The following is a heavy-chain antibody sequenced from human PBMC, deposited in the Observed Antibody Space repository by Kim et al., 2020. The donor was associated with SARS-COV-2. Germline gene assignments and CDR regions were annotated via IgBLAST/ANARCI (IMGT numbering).Heavy chain of an antibody. J-gene: IGHJ5*02. CDR3: ARAMVLSGYFWFDP. CDR2: IYHSGST. V-gene: IGHV4-30-2*01. D-gene: IGHD3-3*01. CDR1: GGSISSGGYS. Sequence: SETLSLTCAVSGGSISSGGYSWSWIRQPPGKGLEWIGYIYHSGSTYYNPSLKSRVTISVDRSKNQFSLKLSSVTAADTAVYYCARAMVLSGYFWFDPWGQGTLVTVSS.